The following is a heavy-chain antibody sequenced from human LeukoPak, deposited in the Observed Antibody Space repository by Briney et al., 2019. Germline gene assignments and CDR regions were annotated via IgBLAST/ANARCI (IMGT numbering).Heavy chain of an antibody. CDR2: MSHDGGRT. CDR3: VKDLSGSYAIDY. V-gene: IGHV3-64D*06. Sequence: SLRLSCAASGFIFSSYAMHWVRQAPGQGMEFVSAMSHDGGRTRYADSVKGRFTISRDNSKNTLYLQMSSLRAEDTAVYYCVKDLSGSYAIDYWGQGALVTVAS. J-gene: IGHJ4*02. D-gene: IGHD1-26*01. CDR1: GFIFSSYA.